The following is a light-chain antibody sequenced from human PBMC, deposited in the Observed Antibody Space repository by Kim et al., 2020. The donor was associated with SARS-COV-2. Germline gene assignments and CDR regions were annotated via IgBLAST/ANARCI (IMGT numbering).Light chain of an antibody. CDR1: QSVSDY. Sequence: LSPGERATLSCRASQSVSDYLAWYQHKPGQAPRLLIYNSFNRATGIPARFSGSGSGTDFTLTISSLESEDFAVYYCQQRYKWPITFGGGTKVDIK. J-gene: IGKJ4*01. CDR2: NSF. V-gene: IGKV3-11*01. CDR3: QQRYKWPIT.